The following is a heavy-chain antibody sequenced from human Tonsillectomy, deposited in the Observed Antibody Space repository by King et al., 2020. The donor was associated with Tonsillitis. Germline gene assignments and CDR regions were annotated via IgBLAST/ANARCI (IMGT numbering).Heavy chain of an antibody. D-gene: IGHD3-9*01. CDR2: IKSKTDGGTT. CDR1: GFTSSNAW. V-gene: IGHV3-15*01. CDR3: MGGYDILTGYYTLYYMDV. J-gene: IGHJ6*03. Sequence: VQLVESGGGLVKPGGSLRLSCAASGFTSSNAWMSWVRQAPGKGLEWVGRIKSKTDGGTTDYAAPVKGRFTISRDDSKNTLYLQMNSLKTEDTAVYYCMGGYDILTGYYTLYYMDVWGKGTTVTVSS.